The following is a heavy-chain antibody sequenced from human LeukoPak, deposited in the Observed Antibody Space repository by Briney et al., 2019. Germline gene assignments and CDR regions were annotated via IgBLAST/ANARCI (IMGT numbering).Heavy chain of an antibody. CDR1: GFTFSNHA. Sequence: GGSLRLSCTASGFTFSNHAMSWGRQAPGKGVGWGSSMSSGGRDIYYADSVRGGFTISRENAKNSLYVVRNRVREEETGTYYCARARPTGASRVFVVQWGQGTLVTVSS. V-gene: IGHV3-21*01. CDR2: MSSGGRDI. CDR3: ARARPTGASRVFVVQ. J-gene: IGHJ4*02. D-gene: IGHD2-15*01.